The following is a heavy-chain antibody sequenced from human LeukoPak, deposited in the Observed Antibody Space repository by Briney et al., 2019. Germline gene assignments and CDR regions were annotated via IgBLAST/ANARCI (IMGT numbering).Heavy chain of an antibody. D-gene: IGHD2-21*01. Sequence: GGSLRLSCAASGFTFSSYAMSWVRQAPGKGLEWVSVIYSGGSTYYADSVKGRFTISRDNSKDTLYLQMNSLRAEDTAAYYCAGGGEDDAFDIWGQGTMVTVSS. CDR1: GFTFSSYA. V-gene: IGHV3-53*01. CDR2: IYSGGST. J-gene: IGHJ3*02. CDR3: AGGGEDDAFDI.